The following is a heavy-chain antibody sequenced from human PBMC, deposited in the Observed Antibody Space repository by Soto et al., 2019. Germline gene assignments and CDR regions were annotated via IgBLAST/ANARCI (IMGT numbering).Heavy chain of an antibody. Sequence: QVQLQESGPGLVKPSQTLSLTCTVSGGSISSGGYYWSWIRQHPGKGLEWIGYIYYSGSTFYNPSLKSRVTISVDTSKNQFSLKLSSVTAADTAVYYCARDGRDGYNYFDYWGQGTLVTVSS. V-gene: IGHV4-31*03. CDR3: ARDGRDGYNYFDY. CDR2: IYYSGST. D-gene: IGHD5-12*01. CDR1: GGSISSGGYY. J-gene: IGHJ4*02.